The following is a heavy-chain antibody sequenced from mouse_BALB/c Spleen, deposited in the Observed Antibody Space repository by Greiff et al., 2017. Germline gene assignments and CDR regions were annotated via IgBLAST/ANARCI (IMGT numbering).Heavy chain of an antibody. V-gene: IGHV5-17*02. D-gene: IGHD1-1*02. CDR1: GFTFTSYG. CDR2: ISSGSSST. CDR3: ARGGNYYAMDY. Sequence: EVQLVESGGGLVQPGGSRKLSCAASGFTFTSYGMHWVRQTPGKGLEWVADISSGSSSTYYADKVKGRFTISRDNPKNTTFLQMTSLTSEDTAMYYCARGGNYYAMDYWGQGTSVTVSS. J-gene: IGHJ4*01.